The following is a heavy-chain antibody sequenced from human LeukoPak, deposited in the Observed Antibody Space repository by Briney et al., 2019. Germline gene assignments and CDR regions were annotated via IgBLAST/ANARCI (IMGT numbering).Heavy chain of an antibody. Sequence: GGSLRLSCAASGFTFSSYSMNWVRQAPGKGLEWVSSISSSSSYIYYADSVKGRFTISRDNAKNSLYLQMNSLRAEDTAVYYCARGPTRGNSFDYWGQGTLVTVSS. CDR3: ARGPTRGNSFDY. V-gene: IGHV3-21*01. J-gene: IGHJ4*02. CDR2: ISSSSSYI. CDR1: GFTFSSYS.